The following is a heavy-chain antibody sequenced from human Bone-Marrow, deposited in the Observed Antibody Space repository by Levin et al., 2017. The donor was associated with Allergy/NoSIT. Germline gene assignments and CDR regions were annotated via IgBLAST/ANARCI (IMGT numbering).Heavy chain of an antibody. CDR3: ARILSDIAGASRYDV. D-gene: IGHD1-26*01. Sequence: GESLKISCAASGFIFHKYALHWVRQAPGKGLEWVAVISSDGEERYYADSVKGRFTISRDNSKNTLDLQMSSLGVDDTAVYFCARILSDIAGASRYDVWGQGTLVTVSS. J-gene: IGHJ4*02. CDR2: ISSDGEER. V-gene: IGHV3-30*04. CDR1: GFIFHKYA.